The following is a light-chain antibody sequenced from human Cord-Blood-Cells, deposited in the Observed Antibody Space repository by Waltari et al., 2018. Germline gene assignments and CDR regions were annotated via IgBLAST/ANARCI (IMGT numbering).Light chain of an antibody. CDR3: QQYNNWTPWT. CDR1: QSVSSN. Sequence: EIVMTHSRATLSVSPGERATLSCRVSQSVSSNLAWYQQKPAQAPRHLIYGASTRATGIAARFSGSGSGRAYTLTISSLQYEDFAVYYCQQYNNWTPWTFGQGTKVEIK. V-gene: IGKV3-15*01. J-gene: IGKJ1*01. CDR2: GAS.